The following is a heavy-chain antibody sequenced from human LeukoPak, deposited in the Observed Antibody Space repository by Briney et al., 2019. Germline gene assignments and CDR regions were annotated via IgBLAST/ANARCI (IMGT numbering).Heavy chain of an antibody. CDR3: ASSRGVVYFDH. D-gene: IGHD3-10*01. Sequence: GGSLRLSCAASGFTVSSKYMSWVRQAPGKGLEWVSVIYSGGSTYYADSVKGRFSISRDNSKNTLYLQMNSLRAEDTAVYYCASSRGVVYFDHWGQGTLVTVSS. J-gene: IGHJ4*02. CDR1: GFTVSSKY. V-gene: IGHV3-53*01. CDR2: IYSGGST.